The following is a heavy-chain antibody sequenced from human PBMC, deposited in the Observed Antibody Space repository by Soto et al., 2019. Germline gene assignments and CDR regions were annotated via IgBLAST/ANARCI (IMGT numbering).Heavy chain of an antibody. CDR2: ISGTSGST. V-gene: IGHV3-23*01. CDR3: AKVADVVVTYFDY. D-gene: IGHD2-15*01. J-gene: IGHJ4*02. Sequence: EVQLLESGGGLVQIGGSLRLSCAASGFSFSTYGMSWVRQAPGKGLEWVSGISGTSGSTYYADSKKGRFTVSRDNSKNMLYLQMNSLRVEDTAVYYCAKVADVVVTYFDYWGQGSLVTVSS. CDR1: GFSFSTYG.